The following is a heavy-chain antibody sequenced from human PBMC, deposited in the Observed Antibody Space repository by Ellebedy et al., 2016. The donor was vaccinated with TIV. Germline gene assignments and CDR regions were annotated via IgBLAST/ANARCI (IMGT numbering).Heavy chain of an antibody. V-gene: IGHV4-59*11. CDR1: GGSISYHY. D-gene: IGHD6-19*01. J-gene: IGHJ2*01. CDR3: ARRTTTYLDSSGLYFDL. Sequence: SETLSLXXTVSGGSISYHYWNWLRQPPGKGLEWIGYLYYSGSTNYSPSLKSRVTISVDTSKKQFSLRLNSVTTADTAVYYCARRTTTYLDSSGLYFDLWGRGTLVTVSS. CDR2: LYYSGST.